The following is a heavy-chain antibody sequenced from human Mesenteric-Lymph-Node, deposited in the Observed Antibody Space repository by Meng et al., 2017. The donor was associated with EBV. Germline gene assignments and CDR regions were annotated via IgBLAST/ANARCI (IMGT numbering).Heavy chain of an antibody. CDR3: ASDQQVPFAY. J-gene: IGHJ4*02. D-gene: IGHD1/OR15-1a*01. CDR2: ISSSSSNK. V-gene: IGHV3-21*06. Sequence: EVQLVESGGGLVKPGGAXXLSCTASGFSIGTDGMNWVRQAPGKGLEWVSSISSSSSNKYYTDSVKGRFTISRDNAKNSLYLQMNSLRAEDTAIYYCASDQQVPFAYWGQGTLVTVSS. CDR1: GFSIGTDG.